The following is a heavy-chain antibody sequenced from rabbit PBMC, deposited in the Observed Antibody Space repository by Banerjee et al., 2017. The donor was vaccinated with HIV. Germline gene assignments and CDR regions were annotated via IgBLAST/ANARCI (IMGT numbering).Heavy chain of an antibody. J-gene: IGHJ4*01. V-gene: IGHV1S40*01. CDR3: ARDSYGGSAYWNL. CDR2: IHAGSSGNT. D-gene: IGHD8-1*01. Sequence: QSLEESGGDLVKPGASLTLTCKASGFSFSSGYYMHWVRQAPGKGLEWIAYIHAGSSGNTAYASWAKGRFTISKTSSTTVTLHMTSLTAADTATYFCARDSYGGSAYWNLWGPGTLAPS. CDR1: GFSFSSGYY.